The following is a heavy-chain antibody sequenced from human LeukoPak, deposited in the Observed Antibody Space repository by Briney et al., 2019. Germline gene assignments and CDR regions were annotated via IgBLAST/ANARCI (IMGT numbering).Heavy chain of an antibody. V-gene: IGHV1-2*02. Sequence: ASVTVSCKASGYTFTGYYMHWVRQAPGQGLEWMGWINPNSGGTNYAQKFQGRVTMTRDTSISTAYMELSRLRSDDTAVYYCASTGYCSGGSCYVPNWFDPWGQGTLVTVSS. CDR3: ASTGYCSGGSCYVPNWFDP. CDR2: INPNSGGT. CDR1: GYTFTGYY. J-gene: IGHJ5*02. D-gene: IGHD2-15*01.